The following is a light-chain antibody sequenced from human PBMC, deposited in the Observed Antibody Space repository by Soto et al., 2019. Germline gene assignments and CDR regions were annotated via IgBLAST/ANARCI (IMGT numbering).Light chain of an antibody. CDR2: GAS. CDR1: QSVSSSY. Sequence: IVLTQSPGTLSLSPGERATLSCRASQSVSSSYLAWYQQKPGQAPRLLIYGASSRATGSPDRCSGSGSGTDFTLTISSLEPEDLAVYYCQQYGSSPLITFGQGTRLEIK. V-gene: IGKV3-20*01. CDR3: QQYGSSPLIT. J-gene: IGKJ5*01.